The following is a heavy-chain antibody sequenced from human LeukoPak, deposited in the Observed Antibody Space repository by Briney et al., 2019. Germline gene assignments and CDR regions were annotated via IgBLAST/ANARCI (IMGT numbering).Heavy chain of an antibody. D-gene: IGHD5-18*01. CDR1: GGSFSGYY. CDR2: INHSGSP. Sequence: SETLSLTCAVYGGSFSGYYWSWIRQPPGKGLEWIGEINHSGSPNYNPSLKSRVTISVDTSKNQFFLKLSSVTAADTAVYYWGRGGYSYGYIDYWGQGTLVTVSS. J-gene: IGHJ4*02. V-gene: IGHV4-34*01. CDR3: GRGGYSYGYIDY.